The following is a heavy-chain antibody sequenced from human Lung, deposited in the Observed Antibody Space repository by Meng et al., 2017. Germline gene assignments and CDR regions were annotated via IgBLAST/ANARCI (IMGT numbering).Heavy chain of an antibody. D-gene: IGHD6-13*01. CDR2: INPKSGDT. CDR1: GYTFPVYW. V-gene: IGHV1-2*06. CDR3: ARDEDISAAGKLFGDY. J-gene: IGHJ4*02. Sequence: QVQLVQSVAEVEKPGASVKVSCKASGYTFPVYWLHWVRRAPGQGLEWMGRINPKSGDTHYAQRFQGRVTMTGDTSISTAYMELSGLRSDDTAMYYCARDEDISAAGKLFGDYWGQGTLVTVSS.